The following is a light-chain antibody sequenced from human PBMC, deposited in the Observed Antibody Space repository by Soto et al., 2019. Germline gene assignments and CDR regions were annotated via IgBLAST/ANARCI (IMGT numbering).Light chain of an antibody. V-gene: IGLV2-14*01. CDR2: GVK. J-gene: IGLJ1*01. Sequence: QSALTQPASVSGSPGQSITISCTGSGRDIGAYDYVSWYQQHPGKAPKLLIYGVKNRPSGVSYRFSASKSAFTASLTISGLQAEDEAHCYCSSYTTSYFYVFGPGTKVTVL. CDR3: SSYTTSYFYV. CDR1: GRDIGAYDY.